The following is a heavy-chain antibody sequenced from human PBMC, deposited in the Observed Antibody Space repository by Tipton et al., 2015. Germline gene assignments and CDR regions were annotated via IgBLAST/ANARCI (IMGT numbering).Heavy chain of an antibody. J-gene: IGHJ6*02. CDR2: INPNSGGT. CDR1: GYTFTGYY. CDR3: ARGGSTSFYYYYYVMDV. V-gene: IGHV1-2*02. Sequence: QSGAEVKKPGASMKVSCKASGYTFTGYYMHWVRQAPGQGLEWMGWINPNSGGTNYAQKFQGRVTMTRDTSISTAYMELSRLRSDDTAVYYCARGGSTSFYYYYYVMDVWGQGTTVTVSS. D-gene: IGHD2-2*01.